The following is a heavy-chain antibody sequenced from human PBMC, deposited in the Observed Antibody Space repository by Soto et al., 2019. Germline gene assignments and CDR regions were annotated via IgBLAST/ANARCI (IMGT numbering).Heavy chain of an antibody. V-gene: IGHV1-24*01. CDR1: GYTLTEIS. Sequence: GASVKVSCKISGYTLTEISMHWVRQPPGKGLEWMGGLDPEDGETIYAQNFQGRVTITRDTSASTAYMELSSLRSEDTAVYYCVRRHVSATGIDWFDPWGQGTLVTVSS. CDR2: LDPEDGET. D-gene: IGHD6-13*01. J-gene: IGHJ5*02. CDR3: VRRHVSATGIDWFDP.